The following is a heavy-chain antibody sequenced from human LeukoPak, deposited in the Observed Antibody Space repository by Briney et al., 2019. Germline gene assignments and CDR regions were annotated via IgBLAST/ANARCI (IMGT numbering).Heavy chain of an antibody. Sequence: PSETLSLTCTVSGGSISSYYWSWIRQPAGKGLEWIGRIYTSGSTNYNPSLKSRVTMSVDTSKNQFSLKLGSVTAADTAVYYCARSNQYYDFWSGYYFAEYFQHWGQGTLVTVSS. V-gene: IGHV4-4*07. CDR2: IYTSGST. J-gene: IGHJ1*01. CDR3: ARSNQYYDFWSGYYFAEYFQH. D-gene: IGHD3-3*01. CDR1: GGSISSYY.